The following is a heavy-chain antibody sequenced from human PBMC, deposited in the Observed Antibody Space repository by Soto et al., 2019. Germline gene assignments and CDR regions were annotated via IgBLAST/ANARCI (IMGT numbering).Heavy chain of an antibody. CDR3: AVEGAKGKYYYYYGMDV. CDR1: GYIFNNFY. J-gene: IGHJ6*02. CDR2: INPSGGST. D-gene: IGHD3-3*01. Sequence: ASLKVSCKSSGYIFNNFYILCVRQAPGQGIEWMGIINPSGGSTSYAQKFQGRVAMTRDTSTSTVYMELSSLRSEDTAVYFFAVEGAKGKYYYYYGMDVWGQGTTVNVSS. V-gene: IGHV1-46*02.